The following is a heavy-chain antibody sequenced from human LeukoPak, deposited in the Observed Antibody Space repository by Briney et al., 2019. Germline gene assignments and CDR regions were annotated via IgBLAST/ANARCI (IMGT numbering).Heavy chain of an antibody. Sequence: NPSETLSLTCTVSGGSISSYYWSWIRQPPEKGLEWIGYIYYSGSTNYNPSLKSQVTISLDTSRNQFSLKLSSVTAADTAVYYCARALGLEDAFDIWGQGTMVTVSS. J-gene: IGHJ3*02. CDR3: ARALGLEDAFDI. D-gene: IGHD1-1*01. V-gene: IGHV4-59*12. CDR1: GGSISSYY. CDR2: IYYSGST.